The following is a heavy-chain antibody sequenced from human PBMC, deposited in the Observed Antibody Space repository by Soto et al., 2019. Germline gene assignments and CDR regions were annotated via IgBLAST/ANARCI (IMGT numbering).Heavy chain of an antibody. D-gene: IGHD6-19*01. CDR3: ARVYPGSGWPYHYYGMDV. CDR1: GFTFSSYW. Sequence: EVQLVESGGGLVQPGGSLRLSCVASGFTFSSYWMSWVRQAPGKGLEWVAKIKQDGSEKYYVDSVKDRFTISRDNAKNSLYLQMNSLRAEDSAVYYCARVYPGSGWPYHYYGMDVWGQGTTVTVSS. J-gene: IGHJ6*02. CDR2: IKQDGSEK. V-gene: IGHV3-7*01.